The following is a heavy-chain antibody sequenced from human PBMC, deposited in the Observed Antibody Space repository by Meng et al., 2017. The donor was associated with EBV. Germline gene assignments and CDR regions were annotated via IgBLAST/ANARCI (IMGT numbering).Heavy chain of an antibody. Sequence: QVQLVQSAAEVKTPGSSVKVSCKTSGGPFRYYAISWVRQAPGQGLEWLGGFLPRLGAPNYAQKFHGRVKITADESTSTHYMDLSSLRSEDTAIYYCASESGRGYTPDYWGQGTLVTVFS. CDR3: ASESGRGYTPDY. D-gene: IGHD3-10*01. J-gene: IGHJ4*02. CDR2: FLPRLGAP. V-gene: IGHV1-69*01. CDR1: GGPFRYYA.